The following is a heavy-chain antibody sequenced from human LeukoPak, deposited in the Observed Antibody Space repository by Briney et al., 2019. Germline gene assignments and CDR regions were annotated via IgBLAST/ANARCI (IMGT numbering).Heavy chain of an antibody. J-gene: IGHJ4*02. V-gene: IGHV3-30*02. CDR1: EFTFSNYD. CDR3: AKDLRHYFDY. CDR2: IRYDGNTK. Sequence: GSLRLSCAASEFTFSNYDIHWVRQAPGKGLEWVAFIRYDGNTKYYADSVKGRFTISRDKSKNTLSLQMNSLRAEDTAIYYCAKDLRHYFDYWGQGTLVTVSS.